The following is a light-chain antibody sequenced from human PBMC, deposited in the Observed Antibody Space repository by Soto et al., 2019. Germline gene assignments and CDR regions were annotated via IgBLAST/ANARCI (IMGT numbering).Light chain of an antibody. CDR1: SSDVGDYNY. Sequence: QSALTQPRSVSGSPGQSVTISCTGTSSDVGDYNYVSWYQQYPGKAPKLVIYDVSKRPSGVPDRFSGSKSGNTASLTISGLQAEDEADYYCWSFEGRYTFWVFGGGTKVTVL. CDR3: WSFEGRYTFWV. J-gene: IGLJ3*02. V-gene: IGLV2-11*01. CDR2: DVS.